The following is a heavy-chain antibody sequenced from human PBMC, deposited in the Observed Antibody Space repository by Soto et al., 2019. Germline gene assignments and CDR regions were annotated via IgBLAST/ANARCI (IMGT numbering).Heavy chain of an antibody. CDR1: GFTFSSYA. J-gene: IGHJ4*02. CDR2: ISGSGGST. Sequence: EVQLLVSGGGLVQPGGSLRLSCAASGFTFSSYAMSWVRQAPGKGLEWVSAISGSGGSTYYADSVKGRFTISRDNSKNTLYRHMNSLRAEDTAVYYCAKESVIGYRICDSWGQGTLVTVSS. D-gene: IGHD2-21*01. V-gene: IGHV3-23*01. CDR3: AKESVIGYRICDS.